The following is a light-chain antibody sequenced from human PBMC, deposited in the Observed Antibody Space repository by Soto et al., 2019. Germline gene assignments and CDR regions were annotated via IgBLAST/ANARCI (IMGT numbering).Light chain of an antibody. CDR2: EVV. CDR1: KNDIGVYDF. J-gene: IGLJ1*01. V-gene: IGLV2-8*01. Sequence: QTALTNSPSASGSPGQSVTISCTGTKNDIGVYDFVSWYQHHPGKAPRLIIYEVVQRPSGVPDRFSGSKSGNTASLTVSGLQAADEADYFCKSYAGSNTYVFGSGTMVTVL. CDR3: KSYAGSNTYV.